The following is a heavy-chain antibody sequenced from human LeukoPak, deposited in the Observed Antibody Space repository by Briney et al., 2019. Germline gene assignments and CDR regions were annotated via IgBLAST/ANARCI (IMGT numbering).Heavy chain of an antibody. Sequence: ASVKVSCKASGYTFTSYDMHWVRQAPGQGLEWMGIINPSGGSTSHAQKFQGRVTVTRDTSTSTVYMELSSLRSEDKAVYYCARLGPPRTYYYDNSGYYLGNYFDYWGQGTLVTVSS. D-gene: IGHD3-22*01. J-gene: IGHJ4*02. CDR1: GYTFTSYD. CDR2: INPSGGST. V-gene: IGHV1-46*01. CDR3: ARLGPPRTYYYDNSGYYLGNYFDY.